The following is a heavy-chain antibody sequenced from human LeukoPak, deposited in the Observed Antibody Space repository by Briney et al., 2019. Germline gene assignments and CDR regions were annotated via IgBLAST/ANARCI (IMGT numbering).Heavy chain of an antibody. CDR1: GYSISSGYY. Sequence: SETLSLTCTVSGYSISSGYYWGWIRQPPGKGLEWIGYIYRSGSTYYNPSLKSRVTISVDTSKNQFSLQLNSVTPEDTAVYYCARANHAAAGNNWFDPWGQGTLVTVSS. V-gene: IGHV4-38-2*02. J-gene: IGHJ5*02. CDR2: IYRSGST. D-gene: IGHD6-13*01. CDR3: ARANHAAAGNNWFDP.